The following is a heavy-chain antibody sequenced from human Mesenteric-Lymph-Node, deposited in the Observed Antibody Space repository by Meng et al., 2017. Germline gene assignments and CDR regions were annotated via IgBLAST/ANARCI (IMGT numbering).Heavy chain of an antibody. D-gene: IGHD2-21*02. CDR1: GGSFSGYY. CDR3: ARDSPGFCGGDCYLHAFDI. V-gene: IGHV3-11*04. J-gene: IGHJ3*02. Sequence: GGSLRLSCAVYGGSFSGYYWSWIRQPPGKGLEWVSYISSSGSDIYYADSVKGRFTISRDNAKNSLYLQMNSLRAEDTAVYYCARDSPGFCGGDCYLHAFDIWGQGTMVTVSS. CDR2: ISSSGSDI.